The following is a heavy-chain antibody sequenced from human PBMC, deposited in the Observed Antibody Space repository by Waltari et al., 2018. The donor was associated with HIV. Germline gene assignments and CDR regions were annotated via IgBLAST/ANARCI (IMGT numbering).Heavy chain of an antibody. CDR3: VRDRPVRLSRGGFTPPDSSSSSPAIS. Sequence: QVHLQQWGAGPLKPSETLSLTCAVHGGSFSGYYWTWIRQPPGKGLEWIGEINPSGATTYNPSLKGRLTLSVDTPKSQFSRNRTSVTAADTAVYHCVRDRPVRLSRGGFTPPDSSSSSPAISWGRGTLITVSS. CDR1: GGSFSGYY. D-gene: IGHD6-6*01. CDR2: INPSGAT. V-gene: IGHV4-34*01. J-gene: IGHJ1*01.